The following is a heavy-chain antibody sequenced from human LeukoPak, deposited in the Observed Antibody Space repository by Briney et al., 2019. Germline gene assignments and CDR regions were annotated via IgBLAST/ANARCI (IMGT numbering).Heavy chain of an antibody. V-gene: IGHV3-23*01. CDR2: ISGSGGST. CDR3: AKGQYCSGGSCYDFDY. J-gene: IGHJ4*02. CDR1: GFILSTYG. D-gene: IGHD2-15*01. Sequence: GGSLRLSCAASGFILSTYGMSWVRQAPGKGLEWVSAISGSGGSTYYADSVKGRFTISRDNSKNTLYLQMNSLRAEDTAVYYCAKGQYCSGGSCYDFDYWGQGTLVTVSS.